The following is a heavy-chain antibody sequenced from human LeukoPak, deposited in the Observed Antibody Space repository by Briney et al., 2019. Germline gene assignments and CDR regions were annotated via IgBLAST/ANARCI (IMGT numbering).Heavy chain of an antibody. V-gene: IGHV1-18*01. CDR3: ARSQNGYYDFWIGWDY. CDR2: ISAYNGNT. CDR1: GYTFTSYG. Sequence: GASVKVSCKASGYTFTSYGISWVRQAPGQGLEWMGWISAYNGNTNYAQKLQGRVTMTTDTSTSTAYMELRSLGSDDTAVYYCARSQNGYYDFWIGWDYWGQGTLVTVSS. J-gene: IGHJ4*02. D-gene: IGHD3-3*01.